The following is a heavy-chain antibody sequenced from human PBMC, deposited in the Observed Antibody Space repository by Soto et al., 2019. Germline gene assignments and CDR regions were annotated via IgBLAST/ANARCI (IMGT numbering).Heavy chain of an antibody. Sequence: EVQLVESGGGLVQPGGSLRLSCAASGLTFSSYAMHWVRQAPGKGLEYVSVIRSNGGSTNYANSVKGRFTISRDNSKYTLDLQMGGLRAEDMAVYYCAGVGRGYAFDYCGQGTLVTVSS. V-gene: IGHV3-64*01. CDR1: GLTFSSYA. D-gene: IGHD5-12*01. CDR3: AGVGRGYAFDY. J-gene: IGHJ4*02. CDR2: IRSNGGST.